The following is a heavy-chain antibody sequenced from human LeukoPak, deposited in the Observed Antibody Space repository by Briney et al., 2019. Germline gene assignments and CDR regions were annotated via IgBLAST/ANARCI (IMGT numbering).Heavy chain of an antibody. D-gene: IGHD2-2*01. Sequence: GGSLRLSCAASGFTFSSYSMNWVRQAPGKGLEWVSSISSSSSYIYYADSVKGRFTISRDNAKNSLYLQMKSLRAEDTAVYYCARWRVVPAATYFDYWGQGTLVTVSS. CDR1: GFTFSSYS. V-gene: IGHV3-21*01. CDR2: ISSSSSYI. J-gene: IGHJ4*02. CDR3: ARWRVVPAATYFDY.